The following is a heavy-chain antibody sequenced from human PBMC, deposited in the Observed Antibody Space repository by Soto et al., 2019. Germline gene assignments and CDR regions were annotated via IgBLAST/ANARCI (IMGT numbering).Heavy chain of an antibody. Sequence: QLQLQESGPGLVKPSETLSLTCTVSGGSISSSSYYWGWIRQPPGKGLEWIGSIYYSGSTYYNPSLKSRVSISVDTSKNQFSLKLSSVTAADTAVYYCARHVGSWADYWGQGTLVTVSS. D-gene: IGHD2-15*01. CDR3: ARHVGSWADY. CDR1: GGSISSSSYY. V-gene: IGHV4-39*01. J-gene: IGHJ4*02. CDR2: IYYSGST.